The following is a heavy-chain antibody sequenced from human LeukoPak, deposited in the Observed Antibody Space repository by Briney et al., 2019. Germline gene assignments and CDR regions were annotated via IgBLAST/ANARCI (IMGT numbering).Heavy chain of an antibody. CDR2: IYYSGST. CDR3: ARGPYSDFWSGYPYFDY. D-gene: IGHD3-3*01. V-gene: IGHV4-39*02. J-gene: IGHJ4*02. Sequence: SETLSLTCTVSGGSISSSSYYWGWIRQPPGKGLEWIRSIYYSGSTYYNPSLKSRVTISVDTSKNHFSLRLSSVTAADTAVYYCARGPYSDFWSGYPYFDYWGQGTLVTVSS. CDR1: GGSISSSSYY.